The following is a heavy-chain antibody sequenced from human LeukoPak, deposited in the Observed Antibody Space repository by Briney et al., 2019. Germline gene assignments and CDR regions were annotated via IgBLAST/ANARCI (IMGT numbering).Heavy chain of an antibody. D-gene: IGHD3-22*01. V-gene: IGHV6-1*01. CDR3: ARSTPYYYDSSGYYDGRIDY. J-gene: IGHJ4*02. Sequence: SQTLSLTCAISGDIVSSNSAAWNWIRQSPSRGLEWLGRTYYRSKWYNDYAVSVKSRITINPDTSKNQFSLQLNSVTPEDTAVYYCARSTPYYYDSSGYYDGRIDYWGQGTLVTVSS. CDR1: GDIVSSNSAA. CDR2: TYYRSKWYN.